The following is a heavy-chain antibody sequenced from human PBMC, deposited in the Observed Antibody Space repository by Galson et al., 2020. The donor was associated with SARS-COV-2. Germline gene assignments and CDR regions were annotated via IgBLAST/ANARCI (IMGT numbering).Heavy chain of an antibody. CDR3: ATGVVVTAINYYYYGMDV. V-gene: IGHV1-24*01. D-gene: IGHD2-21*02. CDR2: FDPDDGET. CDR1: GYTLTELS. Sequence: ASVKLSCKVPGYTLTELSMHRVRQAPGKGLEWMGGFDPDDGETIYAQKFQGRGTMTEDTSTDTAYMELSSLRSEDTAVYYCATGVVVTAINYYYYGMDVWGQGTTVTVSS. J-gene: IGHJ6*02.